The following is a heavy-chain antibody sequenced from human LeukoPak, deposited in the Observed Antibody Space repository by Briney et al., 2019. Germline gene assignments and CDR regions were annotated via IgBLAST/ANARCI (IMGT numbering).Heavy chain of an antibody. J-gene: IGHJ4*02. V-gene: IGHV4-59*01. D-gene: IGHD5-24*01. CDR2: ISYSGNT. CDR3: ATGRDGYMRSPLLIYY. Sequence: PSETLSLTCTVSGGSLSSDYWNWVRQPPGKGLEGMGHISYSGNTNYTPSLKSRVTISLDTSKNQFSLKLSSVTAADTALYYSATGRDGYMRSPLLIYYWGQGSLVTVSS. CDR1: GGSLSSDY.